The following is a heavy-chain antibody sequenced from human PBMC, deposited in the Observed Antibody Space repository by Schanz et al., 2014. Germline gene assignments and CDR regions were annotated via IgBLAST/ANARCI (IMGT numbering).Heavy chain of an antibody. Sequence: QVQLVQSGAEVKKPGSSVKVSCKASGGTFSSYSISWVRQAPGQGLEWMGRIIPILGIANYAQKFQGRVTNTADKSTSTADMNLSSLRPDDTTVYYCARSDYYDNSDYYNAFDYWGQGTLVTVSS. CDR1: GGTFSSYS. V-gene: IGHV1-69*02. D-gene: IGHD3-22*01. CDR2: IIPILGIA. CDR3: ARSDYYDNSDYYNAFDY. J-gene: IGHJ4*02.